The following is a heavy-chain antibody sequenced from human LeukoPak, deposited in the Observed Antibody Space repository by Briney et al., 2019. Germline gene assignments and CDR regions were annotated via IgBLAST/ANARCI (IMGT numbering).Heavy chain of an antibody. CDR2: IYYSGST. CDR3: ARGRYSSSWYFFDF. Sequence: SETLSLTCTVSGGSISSYYWSWIRQPPGKGLEWIGYIYYSGSTNYNPSLKSRVTISVDTSKNQFSLKLSSVTAADTAVYYCARGRYSSSWYFFDFWGQGTLVTVSS. D-gene: IGHD6-13*01. J-gene: IGHJ4*02. V-gene: IGHV4-59*01. CDR1: GGSISSYY.